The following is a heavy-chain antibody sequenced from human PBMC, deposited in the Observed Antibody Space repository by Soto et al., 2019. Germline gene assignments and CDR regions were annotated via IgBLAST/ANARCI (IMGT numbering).Heavy chain of an antibody. Sequence: WTWIRQHTGRGLEWIGCIDYSGSAYYNPSLKSRVATSVDTSKDQFSLNLTSVTAADTAVYYCARGIVASIFGGFDPWGQGTLVTVSS. CDR3: ARGIVASIFGGFDP. CDR2: IDYSGSA. V-gene: IGHV4-31*02. J-gene: IGHJ5*02. D-gene: IGHD5-12*01.